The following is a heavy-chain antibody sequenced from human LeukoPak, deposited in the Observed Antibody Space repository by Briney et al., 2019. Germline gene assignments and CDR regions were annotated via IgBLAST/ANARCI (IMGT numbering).Heavy chain of an antibody. CDR3: ARPGYENSYYYYGIDV. Sequence: GRSLRLSCAASVFTFSGYVMHWVRQAPGKGLEWVALIWYDGTNKYYADSVKGRFTISRDNSKNTLYLQMNSLSAEDTAIYYCARPGYENSYYYYGIDVWGQGTTVTVSS. CDR2: IWYDGTNK. V-gene: IGHV3-33*01. CDR1: VFTFSGYV. D-gene: IGHD1-1*01. J-gene: IGHJ6*02.